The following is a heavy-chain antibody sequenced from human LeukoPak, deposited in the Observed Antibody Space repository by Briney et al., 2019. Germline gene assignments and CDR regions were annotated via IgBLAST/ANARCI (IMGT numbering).Heavy chain of an antibody. CDR1: GASISTHY. V-gene: IGHV4-59*11. D-gene: IGHD6-19*01. Sequence: SETLSPTCNVSGASISTHYWSWIRQSPQEGLEWIGYADYTGSTKYNPSLKSRVTMSLDTSNNQFSLKLDSVTAADTAVYYCAGGYSSDWYFNCWGQGTLVTVSS. CDR2: ADYTGST. J-gene: IGHJ4*02. CDR3: AGGYSSDWYFNC.